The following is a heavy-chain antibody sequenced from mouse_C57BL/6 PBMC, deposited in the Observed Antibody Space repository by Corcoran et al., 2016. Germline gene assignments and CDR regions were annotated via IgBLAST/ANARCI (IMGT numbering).Heavy chain of an antibody. D-gene: IGHD3-2*02. V-gene: IGHV9-3*01. CDR2: INTYSGVP. J-gene: IGHJ2*01. CDR1: GYTFTTYG. Sequence: QIQLVQSGPELKKPGETVKISCKASGYTFTTYGMSWVKQAPGKGLKWMGWINTYSGVPTYADDFKGRFAFSLETSASTAYLQINNLKNEGTATYFCAREGTAQDDWGQGTTLTVSS. CDR3: AREGTAQDD.